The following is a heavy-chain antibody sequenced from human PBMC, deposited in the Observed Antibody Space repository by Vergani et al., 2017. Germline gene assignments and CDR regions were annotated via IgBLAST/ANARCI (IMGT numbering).Heavy chain of an antibody. CDR2: IIPMYGTR. Sequence: VQLVQSAAEVKKPGSSVKVSCKASVGTFDIFAFSWVRQAPGQGLEWMGGIIPMYGTRNYAQKFQGRVTISADEPTSTVYMELSRLTSDDTAVYYCARDKGVIIVAPDWGQGTLVTVSS. D-gene: IGHD2/OR15-2a*01. V-gene: IGHV1-69*12. CDR1: VGTFDIFA. J-gene: IGHJ4*02. CDR3: ARDKGVIIVAPD.